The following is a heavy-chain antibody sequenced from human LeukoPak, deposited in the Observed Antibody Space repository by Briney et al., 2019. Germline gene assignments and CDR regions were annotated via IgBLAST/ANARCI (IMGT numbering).Heavy chain of an antibody. CDR2: ISASGANT. V-gene: IGHV3-23*01. CDR3: AKDIQGAN. J-gene: IGHJ4*02. Sequence: GGSLRLSCATSGFTFSFAAMTWVRQGPGKGLEWVSLISASGANTYYAGSVRGRFTISSDNSKNTVYLQMNSLRAEDTALYYCAKDIQGANWGQGTLVTVSS. CDR1: GFTFSFAA. D-gene: IGHD5-18*01.